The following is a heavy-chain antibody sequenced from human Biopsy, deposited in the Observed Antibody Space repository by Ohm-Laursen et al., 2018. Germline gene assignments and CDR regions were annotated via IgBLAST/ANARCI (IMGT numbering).Heavy chain of an antibody. Sequence: PTQTLTLTCTFSGFSLSSGMCVTWIRQPPGKALERLAHHDWGGDEHYSTSLKTRLTISKDTSKNQVVLTITNMDPVDTATYYWARFLEYSDSADFYYGMDVWGQGTTVTVSS. D-gene: IGHD2/OR15-2a*01. CDR3: ARFLEYSDSADFYYGMDV. J-gene: IGHJ6*02. CDR1: GFSLSSGMC. CDR2: HDWGGDE. V-gene: IGHV2-70*01.